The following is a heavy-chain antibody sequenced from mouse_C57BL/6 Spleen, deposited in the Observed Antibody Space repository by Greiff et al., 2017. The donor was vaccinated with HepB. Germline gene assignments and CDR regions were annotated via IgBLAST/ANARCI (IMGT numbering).Heavy chain of an antibody. D-gene: IGHD2-5*01. CDR2: IHPNSGST. CDR3: ARGAPYYSNYAWFAY. V-gene: IGHV1-64*01. CDR1: GYTFTSYW. J-gene: IGHJ3*01. Sequence: VQLQQPGAELVKPGASVKLSCKASGYTFTSYWMHWVKQRPGQGLEWIGMIHPNSGSTNYNEKFKSKATLTVDKSSSTAYMQLSSLTSEDSAVYYCARGAPYYSNYAWFAYWGQGTLVTVSA.